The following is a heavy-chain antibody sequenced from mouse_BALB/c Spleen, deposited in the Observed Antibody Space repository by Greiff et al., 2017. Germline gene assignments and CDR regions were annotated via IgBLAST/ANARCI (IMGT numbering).Heavy chain of an antibody. J-gene: IGHJ3*01. CDR1: GYSITSDYA. Sequence: EVQLQQSGPGLVKPSQSLSLTCTVTGYSITSDYAWNRIRQFPGNKLEWMGYISYSGSTSYNPSLKSRISITRDTSKNQFFLQLNSVTTEDTATYYCATFAYWGQGTLVTVSA. V-gene: IGHV3-2*02. CDR3: ATFAY. CDR2: ISYSGST.